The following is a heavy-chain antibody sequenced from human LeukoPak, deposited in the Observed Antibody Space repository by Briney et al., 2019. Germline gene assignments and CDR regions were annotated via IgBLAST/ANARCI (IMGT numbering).Heavy chain of an antibody. CDR2: IKQDGSEK. CDR3: ARADVYYYDSSGYYLTY. D-gene: IGHD3-22*01. CDR1: GFTFSSYW. J-gene: IGHJ4*02. Sequence: GGSLRLSCAASGFTFSSYWMSWVRQAPGKGLEWVANIKQDGSEKYYVDSVKGRFTISRDNAKNSLYLQMNSLRAEDTAVYYCARADVYYYDSSGYYLTYWGQGTLSPSPQ. V-gene: IGHV3-7*04.